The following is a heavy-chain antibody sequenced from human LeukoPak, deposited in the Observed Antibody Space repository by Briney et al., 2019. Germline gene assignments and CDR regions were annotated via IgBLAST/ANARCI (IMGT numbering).Heavy chain of an antibody. Sequence: GASVKVSCKASGGTFSSYAISWVRQAPGQGLEWMGGIIPIFGTANYAQKFQGRVTITTDESTSTAYIELSSLRSEDTAVYYCARDQVGAARPVSNWFDPWGQGTLVTVSS. D-gene: IGHD6-6*01. CDR1: GGTFSSYA. V-gene: IGHV1-69*05. J-gene: IGHJ5*02. CDR2: IIPIFGTA. CDR3: ARDQVGAARPVSNWFDP.